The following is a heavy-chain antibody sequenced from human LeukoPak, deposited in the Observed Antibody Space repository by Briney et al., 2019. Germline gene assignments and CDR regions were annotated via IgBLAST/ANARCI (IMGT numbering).Heavy chain of an antibody. J-gene: IGHJ6*02. CDR2: ISYDGSNK. CDR1: GFTFSSYA. V-gene: IGHV3-30-3*01. Sequence: GGSLRLSCAASGFTFSSYAMHWVRQAPGKGLEWVAVISYDGSNKYYADSVKGRFTISRDNSKNMLYLQMNSLRAEDTAVYYCAREGFSSGWWSSYGMDVWGQGTTVTVSS. D-gene: IGHD6-19*01. CDR3: AREGFSSGWWSSYGMDV.